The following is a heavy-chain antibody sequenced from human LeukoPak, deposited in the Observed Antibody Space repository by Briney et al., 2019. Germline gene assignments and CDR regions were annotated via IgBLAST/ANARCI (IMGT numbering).Heavy chain of an antibody. J-gene: IGHJ4*02. V-gene: IGHV3-11*01. CDR1: GFTFSDYY. CDR2: TSSSGSTI. D-gene: IGHD4-17*01. CDR3: ARGATVTPYYFDY. Sequence: GGSLRLSCAASGFTFSDYYMSWIRQAPGKGLEWISYTSSSGSTIYYADSVKGRFTISRDNAKNSLYLQMNSLRAEDTAVYYCARGATVTPYYFDYWGQGTLVTVSS.